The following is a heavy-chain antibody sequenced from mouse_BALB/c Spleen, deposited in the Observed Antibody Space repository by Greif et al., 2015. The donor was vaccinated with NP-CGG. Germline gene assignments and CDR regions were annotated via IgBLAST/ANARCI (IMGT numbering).Heavy chain of an antibody. Sequence: VQLQQSGPELVKPGASVKISCKASGYAFSSSWMNWVKQRPGQGLEWIGRIYPGDGDTNYNGKFKGKATLTADKSSSTAYMQLSSLTSVDSAVYFCARGWGDVSGYAMDYWGQGTSVTVSS. CDR3: ARGWGDVSGYAMDY. D-gene: IGHD3-1*01. J-gene: IGHJ4*01. CDR2: IYPGDGDT. CDR1: GYAFSSSW. V-gene: IGHV1-82*01.